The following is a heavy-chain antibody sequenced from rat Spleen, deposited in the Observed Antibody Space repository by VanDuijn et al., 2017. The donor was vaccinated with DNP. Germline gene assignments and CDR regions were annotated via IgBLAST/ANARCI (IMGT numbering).Heavy chain of an antibody. Sequence: EVQLVESGGGPVQPGRSLKLSCVASGFIFSNYWMTWIRQAPGKGLEWVASITNTGDSTYYSDSVKGRFTISRDNAKSTLYLQMDSLRSEDTATYYCSRKGIYNNYFDYWGQGTLVTVSS. J-gene: IGHJ3*01. V-gene: IGHV5-31*01. D-gene: IGHD1-10*01. CDR1: GFIFSNYW. CDR3: SRKGIYNNYFDY. CDR2: ITNTGDST.